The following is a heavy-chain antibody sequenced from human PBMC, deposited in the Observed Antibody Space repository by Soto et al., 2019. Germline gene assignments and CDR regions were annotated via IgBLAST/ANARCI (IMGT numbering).Heavy chain of an antibody. D-gene: IGHD6-6*01. CDR3: ARQGQLDLYNWFDP. V-gene: IGHV4-39*01. CDR1: GGSISSSSYY. CDR2: IYYSGST. J-gene: IGHJ5*02. Sequence: QLQLQESGPGLVKPSETLSLTCTVSGGSISSSSYYWGWMRQPPGKGLEWIGSIYYSGSTYYNPSLKSRVTISVDTSKNQFSLKLSSVTAADTAVYYCARQGQLDLYNWFDPWGQGTLVTVSS.